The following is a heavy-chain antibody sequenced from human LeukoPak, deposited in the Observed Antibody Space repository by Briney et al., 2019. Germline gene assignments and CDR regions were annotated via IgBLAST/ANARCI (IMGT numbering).Heavy chain of an antibody. J-gene: IGHJ5*02. CDR1: GGSISSYY. V-gene: IGHV4-59*01. Sequence: SETLSLTCTVSGGSISSYYWSWIRQPPGKGLEWIGYIYYSGSTNYNPSLKSRVTISVDTSKNQFSLKLSSVTAADTAVYYCARESVVVPAATPGRESWWLDPWGQGTLVTVSS. D-gene: IGHD2-2*01. CDR2: IYYSGST. CDR3: ARESVVVPAATPGRESWWLDP.